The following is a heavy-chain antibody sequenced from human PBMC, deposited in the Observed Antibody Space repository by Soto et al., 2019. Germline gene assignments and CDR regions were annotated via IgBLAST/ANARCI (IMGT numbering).Heavy chain of an antibody. CDR3: AKDIYYGSGSPMPYYYYGMDV. Sequence: PGGSLRLSCAASGFTFSCCAMSWVRQAPGKGLEWVSTIHGDGDYMQYTDSVKGRFTISRDNSKNSLYLQMNSLRTEDTALYYCAKDIYYGSGSPMPYYYYGMDVWGQGTTVTVSS. CDR1: GFTFSCCA. V-gene: IGHV3-43*02. D-gene: IGHD3-10*01. J-gene: IGHJ6*02. CDR2: IHGDGDYM.